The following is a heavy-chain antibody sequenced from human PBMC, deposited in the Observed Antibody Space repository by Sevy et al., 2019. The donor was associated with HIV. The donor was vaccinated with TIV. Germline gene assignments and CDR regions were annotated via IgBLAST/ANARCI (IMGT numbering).Heavy chain of an antibody. CDR2: INTHGTNT. D-gene: IGHD3-3*01. CDR1: GFTFSRYW. Sequence: GGSLRLSCAASGFTFSRYWMHWVRHAPGKGLVWVSRINTHGTNTIYEGYVKGRFTISRDNAKNTVSLQKNSLRADDTGVYYCAREGVDFWSGPVDFDYGMDVWGQGTTVTVSS. V-gene: IGHV3-74*01. CDR3: AREGVDFWSGPVDFDYGMDV. J-gene: IGHJ6*02.